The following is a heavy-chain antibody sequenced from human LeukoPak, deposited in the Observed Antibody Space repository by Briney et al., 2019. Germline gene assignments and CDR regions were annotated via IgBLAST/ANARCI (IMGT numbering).Heavy chain of an antibody. CDR2: IRSKAVDGTT. V-gene: IGHV3-49*04. J-gene: IGHJ4*02. CDR3: TREGFYSSSWN. D-gene: IGHD6-13*01. CDR1: GFTFGDYA. Sequence: GRSLRLSCTASGFTFGDYAMNWVRQAPGKGLEWVGFIRSKAVDGTTEYAASVKGRFTISRDDSKSIAYLQMNSLRTDDTAVYYCTREGFYSSSWNWGQGTLVTVSS.